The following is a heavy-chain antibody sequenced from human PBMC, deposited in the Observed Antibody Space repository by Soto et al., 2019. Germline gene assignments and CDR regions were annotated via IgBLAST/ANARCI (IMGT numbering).Heavy chain of an antibody. J-gene: IGHJ5*02. V-gene: IGHV4-39*01. CDR1: GGSISSSSYY. CDR3: ARLRSSSSWVRDLRGFDP. Sequence: QLQLQESGPGLVKPSETLSLTCTVSGGSISSSSYYWGWIRQPPGKGLEWIGSIYYSGSTYYNPSLKSRVTISVDTSKNQFSLKLSSVTAADTAVYYCARLRSSSSWVRDLRGFDPWGQGTLVTVSS. CDR2: IYYSGST. D-gene: IGHD6-6*01.